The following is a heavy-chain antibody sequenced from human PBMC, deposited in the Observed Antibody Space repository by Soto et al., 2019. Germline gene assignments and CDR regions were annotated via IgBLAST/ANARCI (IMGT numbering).Heavy chain of an antibody. V-gene: IGHV4-61*01. CDR3: ARSAGYDVFNI. CDR1: GGSVTSGSYY. CDR2: MYYSVNT. D-gene: IGHD6-25*01. Sequence: PSETLSLTCTVSGGSVTSGSYYWNWIRQPPGKGIEWIGYMYYSVNTNYKTYLKSRATILVDTSKNQVSLKLSSVTGADMAMYYCARSAGYDVFNIWGQGTMVTVSS. J-gene: IGHJ3*02.